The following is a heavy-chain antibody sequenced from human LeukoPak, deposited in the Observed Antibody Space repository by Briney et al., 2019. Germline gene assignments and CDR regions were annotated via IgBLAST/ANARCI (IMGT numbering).Heavy chain of an antibody. CDR3: ARGGKIALAGTRSSQYFQH. J-gene: IGHJ1*01. Sequence: PGGSLRPSCAASGFTFSTYGMSWVRQAPGKGLEWVAFIRYDGSNKYYADSVKGRFSISRDNSKNTLYLQMNSLRPEDTAVYYCARGGKIALAGTRSSQYFQHWGQGTLVTVSS. V-gene: IGHV3-30*02. D-gene: IGHD6-19*01. CDR1: GFTFSTYG. CDR2: IRYDGSNK.